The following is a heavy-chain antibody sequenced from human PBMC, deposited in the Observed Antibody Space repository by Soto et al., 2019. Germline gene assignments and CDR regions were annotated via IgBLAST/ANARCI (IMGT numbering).Heavy chain of an antibody. D-gene: IGHD2-21*02. V-gene: IGHV4-34*01. Sequence: PSETLSLTCAVYGWSFSGLYWSWIRQPPGKGLEWIGEINHSGSTNSNPSLKSRVTISVNTSKNQFSLKLNSVTAADTAVYYCARDLWGYCGTDCYPLDVWGQGTTVTVSS. CDR2: INHSGST. J-gene: IGHJ6*02. CDR1: GWSFSGLY. CDR3: ARDLWGYCGTDCYPLDV.